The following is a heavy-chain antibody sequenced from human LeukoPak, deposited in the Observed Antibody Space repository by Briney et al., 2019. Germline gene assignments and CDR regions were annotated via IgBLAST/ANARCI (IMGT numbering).Heavy chain of an antibody. D-gene: IGHD1-1*01. V-gene: IGHV3-48*01. CDR1: GFPSIEYS. CDR3: ARDHNYAFDN. CDR2: IGIDSGNT. Sequence: GGSLRLSCTASGFPSIEYSMNWVRQVPGKGLEWISYIGIDSGNTKYADSVRGRITISADKAKNSLYLQMNSLRVEDTAVYYCARDHNYAFDNWGQGTLVSVAS. J-gene: IGHJ4*02.